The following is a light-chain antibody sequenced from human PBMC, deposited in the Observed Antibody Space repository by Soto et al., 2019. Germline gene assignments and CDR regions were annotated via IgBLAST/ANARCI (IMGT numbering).Light chain of an antibody. CDR1: QSISSW. V-gene: IGKV1-5*03. J-gene: IGKJ2*01. CDR3: QQYNSYSPGT. Sequence: DIQMTQSPSPLSASVGDRVSITCRASQSISSWLAWYQQKPGRVPMLLIYKASSLKNGVPSRFSGSGSGTEFTLTISSLQPDDFATYYCQQYNSYSPGTFGQGTKLEIK. CDR2: KAS.